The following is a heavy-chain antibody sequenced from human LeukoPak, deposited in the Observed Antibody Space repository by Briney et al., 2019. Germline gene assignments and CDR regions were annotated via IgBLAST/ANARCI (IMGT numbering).Heavy chain of an antibody. J-gene: IGHJ2*01. V-gene: IGHV3-21*01. CDR1: GFTFSSYS. CDR2: ISSSSSYI. Sequence: GGSLRLSCAASGFTFSSYSMNWVRQAPGKGLEWVSSISSSSSYIYYADSVKGRFTISRDNAKNSLYLQMNSLRAEDTAVYYCARDYWVYSSGWSGFDLWGRGTLVTVSS. CDR3: ARDYWVYSSGWSGFDL. D-gene: IGHD6-19*01.